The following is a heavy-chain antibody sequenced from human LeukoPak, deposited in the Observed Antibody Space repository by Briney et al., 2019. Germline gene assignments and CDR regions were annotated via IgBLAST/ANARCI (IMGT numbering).Heavy chain of an antibody. CDR3: ARGGYCGGDCYFYY. V-gene: IGHV4-61*02. J-gene: IGHJ4*02. Sequence: SETLSLTCTVSGGSISSGSYYWSWIRQPAGKGLEWIGRIYTSGSTNYNPSLKSLFTISVDTSKNQFSLKLSSVTAADTAVYYCARGGYCGGDCYFYYWGQGTPVTVSS. CDR2: IYTSGST. CDR1: GGSISSGSYY. D-gene: IGHD2-21*02.